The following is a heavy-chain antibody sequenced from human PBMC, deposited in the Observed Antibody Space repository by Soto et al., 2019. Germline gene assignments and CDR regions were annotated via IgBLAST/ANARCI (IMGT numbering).Heavy chain of an antibody. D-gene: IGHD3-3*01. CDR1: GFTFSSYA. J-gene: IGHJ4*02. V-gene: IGHV3-23*01. CDR2: ISGSGGST. Sequence: QPGGSLRLSCAASGFTFSSYAMSWVRQAPGKGLEWVSAISGSGGSTYYADSVKGRFTISRDNSKNTLYLQMNSLRAEDTAVYYCAKEERNFGVVLANGFDYWGQGTLVTVSS. CDR3: AKEERNFGVVLANGFDY.